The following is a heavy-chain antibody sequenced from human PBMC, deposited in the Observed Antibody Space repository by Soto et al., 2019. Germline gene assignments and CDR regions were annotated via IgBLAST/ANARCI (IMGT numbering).Heavy chain of an antibody. CDR2: INTYNGNT. V-gene: IGHV1-18*01. CDR1: GYTFTRYR. D-gene: IGHD3-16*01. CDR3: AMVDVYVTPSPQDV. J-gene: IGHJ6*02. Sequence: QVQLVQSGAEVKNPGASVKVSCKASGYTFTRYRIGWVRQAPVQGLEWMGWINTYNGNTNYAQNIQGRVTLTTDTSTSTAYMELRTLRSNDTAIYYCAMVDVYVTPSPQDVWGQGTTVSVSS.